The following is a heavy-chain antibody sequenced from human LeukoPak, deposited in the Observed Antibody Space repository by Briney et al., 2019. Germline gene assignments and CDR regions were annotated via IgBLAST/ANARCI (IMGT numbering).Heavy chain of an antibody. Sequence: ASVKVSCKASGYTFTSYGISWVRQAPGQGLEWMGWISAYNGNTNYAQKLQGRVTMTTDTSTSTAYMELRSLRSDDTAVYYCAKDLRMGGSYAIDYWGQGTLVTVSS. D-gene: IGHD1-26*01. CDR2: ISAYNGNT. CDR1: GYTFTSYG. CDR3: AKDLRMGGSYAIDY. J-gene: IGHJ4*02. V-gene: IGHV1-18*01.